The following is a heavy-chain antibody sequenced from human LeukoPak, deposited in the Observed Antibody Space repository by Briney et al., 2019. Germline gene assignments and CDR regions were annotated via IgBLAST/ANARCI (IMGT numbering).Heavy chain of an antibody. CDR2: IIPIFGTA. J-gene: IGHJ6*04. D-gene: IGHD4-17*01. Sequence: ASVKVSCKASGGTFSSCAISWVRQAPGQGLEWMGGIIPIFGTANYAQKFQGRVTITADESTSTAYMELSSLRSEDTAVYYCARDRDGDYASGRYYYYYGMDVWGKGTTVTVSS. CDR3: ARDRDGDYASGRYYYYYGMDV. V-gene: IGHV1-69*13. CDR1: GGTFSSCA.